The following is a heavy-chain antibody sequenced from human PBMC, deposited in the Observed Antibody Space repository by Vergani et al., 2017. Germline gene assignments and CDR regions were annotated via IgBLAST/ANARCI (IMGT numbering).Heavy chain of an antibody. CDR2: ISAYNGNT. D-gene: IGHD3-3*01. CDR3: ARDRLRFLEWFPAFDY. CDR1: GYTFTSYG. J-gene: IGHJ4*02. Sequence: QVQLVQSGAEVKKPGSSVKVSCKASGYTFTSYGISWVRQAPGQGLEWMGWISAYNGNTNYAQKLQGRVTMTTDTSTSTAYMELRSLRSDDTAVYYCARDRLRFLEWFPAFDYWGQGTLVTVSS. V-gene: IGHV1-18*01.